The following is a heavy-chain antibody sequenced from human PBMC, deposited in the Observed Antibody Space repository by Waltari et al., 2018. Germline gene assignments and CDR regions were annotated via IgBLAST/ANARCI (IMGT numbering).Heavy chain of an antibody. Sequence: QVQLVQSGVEVKKPGSSVKVSCKAPGDSFRTDAISWVRQAPGRGLEWMGRIVPLFGTTKYAQNVQDRVKISADKSTSSVYMEWTTLRSGDTAIYYCASGDSSLATVSIDSWGQGTLVTVS. J-gene: IGHJ1*01. CDR2: IVPLFGTT. D-gene: IGHD6-6*01. V-gene: IGHV1-69*08. CDR1: GDSFRTDA. CDR3: ASGDSSLATVSIDS.